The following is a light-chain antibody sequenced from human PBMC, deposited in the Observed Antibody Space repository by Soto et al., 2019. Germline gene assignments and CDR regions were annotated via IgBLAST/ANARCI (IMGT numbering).Light chain of an antibody. V-gene: IGKV3-20*01. CDR2: GAS. CDR1: QSVSSSY. CDR3: KQYGSSPK. Sequence: TVLAPAPCTRSCSQLQIATLSFRASQSVSSSYVAWHQQQPRQAPSLLIDGASSRATGTPDRFSGSGSGTDFTLTISRLEPEDSAVYYCKQYGSSPKFGQGTKVDIK. J-gene: IGKJ1*01.